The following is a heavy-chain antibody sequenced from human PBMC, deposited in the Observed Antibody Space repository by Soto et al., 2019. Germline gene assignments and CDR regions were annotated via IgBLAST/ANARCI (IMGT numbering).Heavy chain of an antibody. Sequence: SETLSLTCTVSGGSISSYYWSWIRQPPGKGLEWIGYIYYSGSTNYNPSLKSRVTISVDTSKNQFSLKLRSVTAADTAVYYCARGFGYCSSTSCTPTLNYYYYMDVWGKGTTVTVSS. V-gene: IGHV4-59*01. D-gene: IGHD2-2*01. J-gene: IGHJ6*03. CDR1: GGSISSYY. CDR3: ARGFGYCSSTSCTPTLNYYYYMDV. CDR2: IYYSGST.